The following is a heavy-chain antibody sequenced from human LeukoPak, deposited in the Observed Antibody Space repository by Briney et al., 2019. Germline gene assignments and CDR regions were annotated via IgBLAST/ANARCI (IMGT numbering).Heavy chain of an antibody. D-gene: IGHD1-1*01. CDR1: GGSISSSSYY. Sequence: SETLSLTCTVSGGSISSSSYYWGWIRQPPGKGLEWVGSIYYSGSTYYNPSLKSRVTISVDTSKNQFSLKLSSVTAADTAVYYCAKYGKEGDAFDIWGQGTMVTVSS. CDR2: IYYSGST. J-gene: IGHJ3*02. V-gene: IGHV4-39*01. CDR3: AKYGKEGDAFDI.